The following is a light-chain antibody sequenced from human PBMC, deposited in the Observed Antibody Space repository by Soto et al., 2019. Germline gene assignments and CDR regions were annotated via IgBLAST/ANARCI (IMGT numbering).Light chain of an antibody. CDR2: DAS. V-gene: IGKV3-20*01. CDR3: QRYGPPPIT. CDR1: QSVGGTY. Sequence: EIVLTQSPGTLSLSPGERATLSCRASQSVGGTYLAWYQQRPGQAPRLLIYDASNRATGIPDRVSGSGSGTDFTGTINRLETKDFAVYHCQRYGPPPITFGQGTRLEIK. J-gene: IGKJ5*01.